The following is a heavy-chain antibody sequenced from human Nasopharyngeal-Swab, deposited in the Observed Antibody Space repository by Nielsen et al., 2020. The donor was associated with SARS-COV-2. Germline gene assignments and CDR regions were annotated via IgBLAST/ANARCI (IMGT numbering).Heavy chain of an antibody. J-gene: IGHJ4*02. CDR3: ARVSRGLMVYAMGDLDY. D-gene: IGHD2-8*01. CDR2: INPSGGGT. CDR1: GYTFTSYY. Sequence: ASVKVSCKASGYTFTSYYMHWVRQAPGQGLEWMGIINPSGGGTSYAQKFQGRVTMTRDTSTSTVYMELSSLRSEDTAVYYCARVSRGLMVYAMGDLDYWGQGTLVTVSS. V-gene: IGHV1-46*01.